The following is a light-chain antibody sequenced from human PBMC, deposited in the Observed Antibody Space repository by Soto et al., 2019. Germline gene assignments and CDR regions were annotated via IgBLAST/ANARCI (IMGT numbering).Light chain of an antibody. J-gene: IGKJ2*01. Sequence: DIQLTQSPSSLSGYVGDRVTITCRASQTIHNYLNWYQQTPGKAPKLLIYAASNLRGGVPSRFSGGGSGTDFTLTINSLQPEDFATYYCQESFSPLYTFGQGTMLDI. V-gene: IGKV1-39*01. CDR1: QTIHNY. CDR2: AAS. CDR3: QESFSPLYT.